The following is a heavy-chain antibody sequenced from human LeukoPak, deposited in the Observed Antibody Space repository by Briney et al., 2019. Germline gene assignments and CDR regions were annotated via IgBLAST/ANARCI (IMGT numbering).Heavy chain of an antibody. CDR3: AAGYSYGN. V-gene: IGHV3-64*01. D-gene: IGHD5-18*01. CDR1: GFTFSTYV. J-gene: IGHJ4*02. CDR2: ISSNGDST. Sequence: GGSLRLSCVASGFTFSTYVMHWVGQAPGKGLEYVSAISSNGDSTYYANSVKGRFTISRDNSKNTLYLQMGSLRAEDMAVYYCAAGYSYGNWGQGTLVTVSS.